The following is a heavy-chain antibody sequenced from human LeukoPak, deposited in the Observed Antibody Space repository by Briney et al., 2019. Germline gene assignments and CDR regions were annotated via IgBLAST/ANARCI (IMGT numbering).Heavy chain of an antibody. D-gene: IGHD3-22*01. CDR1: GGSFSGYY. V-gene: IGHV4-34*01. CDR2: INHSGST. Sequence: SETLSLTCAVYGGSFSGYYWSWIRQPPGKGLEWIGEINHSGSTNYNPSLKSRVTISVDTSKNQFSLKLSSVTAADTAVYYCASTTYYYDSSGYYFGYFQHWGQGTLVTASS. J-gene: IGHJ1*01. CDR3: ASTTYYYDSSGYYFGYFQH.